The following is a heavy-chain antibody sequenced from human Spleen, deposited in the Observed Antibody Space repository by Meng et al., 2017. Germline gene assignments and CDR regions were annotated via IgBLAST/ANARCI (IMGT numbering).Heavy chain of an antibody. J-gene: IGHJ4*02. CDR3: AREKSPGHFDY. CDR2: INPSGGST. Sequence: QVHLVQSETEVKKPGASVKVSCKASGYTFTTYYLHWVRQAPGQGLEWMGIINPSGGSTSYAQNFQGRVTMTRDTSTNTVYMELSSLRSEDTAVYYCAREKSPGHFDYWGQGTLVTVSS. V-gene: IGHV1-46*01. CDR1: GYTFTTYY.